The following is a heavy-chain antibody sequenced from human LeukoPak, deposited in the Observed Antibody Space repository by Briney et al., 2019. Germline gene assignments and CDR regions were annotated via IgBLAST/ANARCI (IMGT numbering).Heavy chain of an antibody. D-gene: IGHD5-18*01. CDR2: IFYSGST. Sequence: SETLSLTCTFSSGSISTSNYYWGWVRQPPGKDLEWIGHIFYSGSTYYSSSLKSPVTASLYTSRNQFSLNLNTVTAADMYVYDCAKSYGYGVIDIWGQGTMVSVSS. CDR1: SGSISTSNYY. V-gene: IGHV4-39*07. CDR3: AKSYGYGVIDI. J-gene: IGHJ3*02.